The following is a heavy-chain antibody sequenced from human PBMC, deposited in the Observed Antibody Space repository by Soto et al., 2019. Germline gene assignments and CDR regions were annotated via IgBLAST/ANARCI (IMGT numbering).Heavy chain of an antibody. J-gene: IGHJ5*02. CDR1: GFSLSTSGVR. CDR2: IYWNDDK. D-gene: IGHD1-1*01. Sequence: SGPTLVNPTQTLTLTCTFSGFSLSTSGVRVGWIRQPPGKALEWLALIYWNDDKRYSPSLKSRLTITKDTSKNQVVLTMTNMDPVDTATYYCAHREGYTYGNDNPFDPWGQGTMVTVSS. V-gene: IGHV2-5*01. CDR3: AHREGYTYGNDNPFDP.